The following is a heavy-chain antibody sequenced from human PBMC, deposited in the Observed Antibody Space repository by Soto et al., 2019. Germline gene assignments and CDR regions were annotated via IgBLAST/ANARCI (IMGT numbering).Heavy chain of an antibody. D-gene: IGHD2-8*01. CDR3: ATQQTNMVQFDY. CDR2: ISPYNGYT. Sequence: ASVKVSWKTSAYTFNRYAITWVRQAPGQGLEWMGWISPYNGYTYYSEKLQGRVTMTTDTSTNTAYMEVRGLRSDDTAVYYCATQQTNMVQFDYWGPGTLVTVSS. V-gene: IGHV1-18*04. CDR1: AYTFNRYA. J-gene: IGHJ4*02.